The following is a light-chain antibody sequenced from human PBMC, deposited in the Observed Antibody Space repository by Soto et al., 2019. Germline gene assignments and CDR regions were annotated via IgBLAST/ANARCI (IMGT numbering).Light chain of an antibody. CDR2: EAS. CDR3: QQSYSTPIT. Sequence: DIQMTQSPSSLSASVGDRVTITCRASQSISSYLNWYQQKPGKAPKLLIYEASGLQSGVPSRFSGSGSGTDFTLTISSLQPEDFATYYCQQSYSTPITFGQGTRLEIK. CDR1: QSISSY. J-gene: IGKJ5*01. V-gene: IGKV1-39*01.